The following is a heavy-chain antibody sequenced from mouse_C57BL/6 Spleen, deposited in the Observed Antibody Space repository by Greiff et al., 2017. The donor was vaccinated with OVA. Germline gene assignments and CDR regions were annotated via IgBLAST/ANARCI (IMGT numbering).Heavy chain of an antibody. J-gene: IGHJ4*01. CDR3: ARGDYGSSYGAMDY. CDR2: IDPANGNT. Sequence: VQLQQSVAELVRPGASVKLSCTASGFNIKNTYMHWVQQRPEQGLEWIGRIDPANGNTKYAPKFQGKATITAATSSNTAYLQLSSLTSEDTAIYYCARGDYGSSYGAMDYWGQGTSVTVSS. V-gene: IGHV14-3*01. D-gene: IGHD1-1*01. CDR1: GFNIKNTY.